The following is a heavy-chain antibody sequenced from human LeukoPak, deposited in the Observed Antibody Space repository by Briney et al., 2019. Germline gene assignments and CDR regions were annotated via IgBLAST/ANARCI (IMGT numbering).Heavy chain of an antibody. CDR3: ARGQYGEDFDY. CDR1: GGSFSGYY. D-gene: IGHD4-17*01. V-gene: IGHV4-34*01. J-gene: IGHJ4*02. CDR2: INHSGST. Sequence: SETLSLTCAVDGGSFSGYYWSWLRQPPGKGREGIGEINHSGSTNYNPSLKSRVTISVETSKNQFSLKLSSVTAADTAVYYCARGQYGEDFDYWGQGTLVTVSS.